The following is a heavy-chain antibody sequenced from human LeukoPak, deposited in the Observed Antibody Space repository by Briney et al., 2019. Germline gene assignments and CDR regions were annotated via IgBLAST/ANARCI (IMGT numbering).Heavy chain of an antibody. J-gene: IGHJ6*02. V-gene: IGHV3-23*01. Sequence: GGSLRLSCAASGFTFSSYAMSWVRQAPGKGLEWVSAISGSGGSTYYADSVKGRFTISRDNSKNTLYLQMNSLRAEDTAVYYCAKGSSSWYYYYYGMDVWGQGTTVTVSS. D-gene: IGHD6-13*01. CDR3: AKGSSSWYYYYYGMDV. CDR1: GFTFSSYA. CDR2: ISGSGGST.